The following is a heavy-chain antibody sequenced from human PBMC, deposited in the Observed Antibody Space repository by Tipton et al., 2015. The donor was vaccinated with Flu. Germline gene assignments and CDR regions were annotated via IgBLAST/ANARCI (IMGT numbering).Heavy chain of an antibody. D-gene: IGHD6-13*01. CDR2: IYPGDSDT. CDR3: AASDAAGGWFGNY. J-gene: IGHJ4*02. V-gene: IGHV5-51*03. Sequence: VQLVQSGAEVKKPGESLKISCKGSGYNFDNYWIAWVRQSPGKGLEWMGFIYPGDSDTRYSASFQGQVTISADKSLSSAFLQWDNLKASDSATYFCAASDAAGGWFGNYWGQGTLVTVSS. CDR1: GYNFDNYW.